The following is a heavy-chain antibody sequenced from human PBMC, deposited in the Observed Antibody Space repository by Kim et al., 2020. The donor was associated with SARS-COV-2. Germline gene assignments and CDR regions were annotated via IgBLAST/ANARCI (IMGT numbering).Heavy chain of an antibody. D-gene: IGHD5-12*01. CDR2: IGSTSTAT. CDR1: GFSFTNYN. Sequence: GGSLRLSCVASGFSFTNYNMNWVRQAPGKGLEWVSTIGSTSTATYYADSVKGRFTISRDNAKNTLYLQLNSLRADDTALYFCAKAITCGFNDFDVWG. V-gene: IGHV3-21*04. J-gene: IGHJ3*01. CDR3: AKAITCGFNDFDV.